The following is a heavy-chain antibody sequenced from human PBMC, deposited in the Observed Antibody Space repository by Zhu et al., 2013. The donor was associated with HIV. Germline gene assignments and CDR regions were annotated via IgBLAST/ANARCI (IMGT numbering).Heavy chain of an antibody. CDR1: GYAFVGYY. CDR3: ARSLGLTFGVVV. D-gene: IGHD3-3*01. J-gene: IGHJ4*02. V-gene: IGHV1-2*02. Sequence: AELVQSGAEVRKPGASVKVSCKSSGYAFVGYYMHWVRQAPGQGFEWMGWINPDSGATDYAQRFLGRVSITRDTSIDTAFMEVRRLTPDDTAIYYCARSLGLTFGVVVWGQGTLVTVS. CDR2: INPDSGAT.